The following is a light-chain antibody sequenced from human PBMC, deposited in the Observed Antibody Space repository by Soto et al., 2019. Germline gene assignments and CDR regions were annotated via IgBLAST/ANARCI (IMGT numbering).Light chain of an antibody. Sequence: EIVLTQSPVTLSLSPGERATLSCRASQSINNYLAWYQQKPGQPPRLLIYDASNRATAIPVRFSGSGSGTDFLLTFSSLGPKDSAVYYFQYRGIGPPGPTFGGGPRWRSN. V-gene: IGKV3-11*01. J-gene: IGKJ4*01. CDR2: DAS. CDR3: QYRGIGPPGPT. CDR1: QSINNY.